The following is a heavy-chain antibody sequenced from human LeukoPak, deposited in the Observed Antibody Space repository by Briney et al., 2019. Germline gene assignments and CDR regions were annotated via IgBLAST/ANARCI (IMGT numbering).Heavy chain of an antibody. V-gene: IGHV3-21*01. CDR2: ISSSSSYI. Sequence: GGSLRLSCAASGFTFSSYSMNWVRQAPGKGLEWVSSISSSSSYIYYADSVKGRFTISRDNAKNSLYLQMNSLRAEDTAVYYCARDRVQLERHDAFDIWGQGTMVTVSS. CDR1: GFTFSSYS. D-gene: IGHD1-1*01. CDR3: ARDRVQLERHDAFDI. J-gene: IGHJ3*02.